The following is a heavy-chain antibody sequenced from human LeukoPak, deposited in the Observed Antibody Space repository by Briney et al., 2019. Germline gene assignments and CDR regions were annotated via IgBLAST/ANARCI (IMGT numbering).Heavy chain of an antibody. D-gene: IGHD6-13*01. CDR3: ARVSRAAGSVGLWLVSYGMDV. CDR1: GYTFTSYD. Sequence: ASVKVSCKASGYTFTSYDINWVGQAPGQGLEWMGWMNPNSGNTGYAQKFQGRVTMTRNTSISTAYMELSSLRSEDTAVYYCARVSRAAGSVGLWLVSYGMDVWGQGTTVTVSS. J-gene: IGHJ6*02. V-gene: IGHV1-8*01. CDR2: MNPNSGNT.